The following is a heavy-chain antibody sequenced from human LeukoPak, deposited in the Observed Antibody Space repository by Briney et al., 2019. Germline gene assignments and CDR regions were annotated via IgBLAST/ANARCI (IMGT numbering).Heavy chain of an antibody. CDR1: GGSFSGYY. V-gene: IGHV4-59*10. J-gene: IGHJ5*02. Sequence: SETLSLTCAVYGGSFSGYYWSWIRQPPGKGLEWIGRVHTSGSTNYNPSLKSRVTISVDNSKNQFSLKLSSVTAADTAIYYCARGLVGTTGEQNWFDPWGQGTLVTVSS. CDR3: ARGLVGTTGEQNWFDP. D-gene: IGHD1-26*01. CDR2: VHTSGST.